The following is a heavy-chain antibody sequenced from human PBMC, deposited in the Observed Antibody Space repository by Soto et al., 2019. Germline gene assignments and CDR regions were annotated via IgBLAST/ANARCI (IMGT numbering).Heavy chain of an antibody. CDR3: ARNLYNTGSFDH. Sequence: QVQLVQSGAEVKKPGASVKVSCKASGYTFTDYDINWVRQATGQGLEWMGWMTPNSGNTGYAQKFQGSVTITRDTSRSTAYMELNSLTSEDTAVYYCARNLYNTGSFDHWGQGTLVTVSS. V-gene: IGHV1-8*03. CDR2: MTPNSGNT. D-gene: IGHD3-10*01. CDR1: GYTFTDYD. J-gene: IGHJ4*02.